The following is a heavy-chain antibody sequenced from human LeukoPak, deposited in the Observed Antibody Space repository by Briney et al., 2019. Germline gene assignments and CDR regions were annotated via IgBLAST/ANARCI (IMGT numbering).Heavy chain of an antibody. CDR3: ATDDGSGSYGPYGY. V-gene: IGHV1-24*01. CDR2: FDPEDGET. D-gene: IGHD1-26*01. CDR1: GYTLTELS. Sequence: ASVKVSCKVSGYTLTELSMHWVRQAPGKGLEWMLGFDPEDGETIYAQKFQGRVTMTEDTSTDTAYMELSSLRSEDTAVYYCATDDGSGSYGPYGYWGQGTLVTVSS. J-gene: IGHJ4*02.